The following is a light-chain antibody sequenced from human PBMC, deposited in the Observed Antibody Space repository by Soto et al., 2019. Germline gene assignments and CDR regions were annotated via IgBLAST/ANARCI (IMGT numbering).Light chain of an antibody. CDR2: AAS. J-gene: IGKJ4*01. CDR1: QAIYNY. Sequence: DIQMTQSPSSLSASVGDRVTITCRASQAIYNYLAWYQQKPGKVPTLLIYAASTLQSGVPSRFSGSGSGTDFTLTISRLQPEDVATYYWQKFSAAPTFGGGTKVEI. CDR3: QKFSAAPT. V-gene: IGKV1-27*01.